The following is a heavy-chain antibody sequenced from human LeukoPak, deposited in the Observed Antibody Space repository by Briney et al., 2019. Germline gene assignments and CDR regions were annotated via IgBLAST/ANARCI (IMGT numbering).Heavy chain of an antibody. J-gene: IGHJ4*02. D-gene: IGHD2-21*01. V-gene: IGHV3-7*01. CDR3: ARWGLSYTIDY. CDR1: GFAFSSLS. Sequence: GGSLRLSCVASGFAFSSLSMSWVRQAPGKGLEWVANINPGGSAKYYVDSVKGRFTISRDDAKTSLYLRMDSLRAEDTAVYSCARWGLSYTIDYWGQGTLVTVSS. CDR2: INPGGSAK.